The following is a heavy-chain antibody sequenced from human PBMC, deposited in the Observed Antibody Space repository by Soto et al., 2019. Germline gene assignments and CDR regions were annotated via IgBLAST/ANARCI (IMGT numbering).Heavy chain of an antibody. D-gene: IGHD5-18*01. V-gene: IGHV3-33*01. Sequence: GGSLRLSCAASGFTFSSYGMHWVRQAPGKGLEWVAVIWYDGSNKYYADSVKGRFTISRDNSKNTLYLQMNSLRAEDTAVYYCASAPDTAMEGAYFDYWGQGTLVTVSS. CDR1: GFTFSSYG. CDR3: ASAPDTAMEGAYFDY. CDR2: IWYDGSNK. J-gene: IGHJ4*02.